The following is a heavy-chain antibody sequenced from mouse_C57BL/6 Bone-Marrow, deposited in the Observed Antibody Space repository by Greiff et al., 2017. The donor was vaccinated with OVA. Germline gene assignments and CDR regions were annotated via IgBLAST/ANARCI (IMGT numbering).Heavy chain of an antibody. CDR1: GYNFTDHY. Sequence: QVQLQQSGAEVVRPGASVKLSCKASGYNFTDHYINWVKQRPGQGLEWIARIYPGSGNTYYTEKFKGKATVTAEKSSNTAYMQLSSLTSEESAGYFCARDDGYIFKYWGQGTTRKISS. CDR2: IYPGSGNT. D-gene: IGHD2-3*01. V-gene: IGHV1-76*01. CDR3: ARDDGYIFKY. J-gene: IGHJ2*01.